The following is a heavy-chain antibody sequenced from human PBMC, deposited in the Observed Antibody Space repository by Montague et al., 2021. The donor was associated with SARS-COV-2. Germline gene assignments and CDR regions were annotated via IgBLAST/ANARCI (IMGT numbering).Heavy chain of an antibody. V-gene: IGHV4-34*01. CDR3: ARRGYSYYYYGMDV. J-gene: IGHJ6*02. D-gene: IGHD5-24*01. CDR1: GGSFSGYY. CDR2: TNHSGST. Sequence: SETRSLTCAVYGGSFSGYYWSWIRQPPGKGLGWIGETNHSGSTNXNPSLKSRVTISVDTSKNQFSLKLSSVTAADTAVYYCARRGYSYYYYGMDVWGQGTTVTVSS.